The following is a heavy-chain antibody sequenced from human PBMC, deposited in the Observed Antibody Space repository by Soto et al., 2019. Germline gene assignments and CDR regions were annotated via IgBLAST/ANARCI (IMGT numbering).Heavy chain of an antibody. V-gene: IGHV3-23*01. D-gene: IGHD4-17*01. CDR2: ISGSGGST. J-gene: IGHJ4*02. CDR1: GFSFSDYA. CDR3: ARYQNYADVDY. Sequence: EVQLLESGGGLVQPGGSLRLSCAASGFSFSDYAMSWVRQAPGKGLEWVSAISGSGGSTYSAGSVEGRFTISRDNSKNTLYLQMNSLRAEDTAVYYCARYQNYADVDYWGQGTLVTVSS.